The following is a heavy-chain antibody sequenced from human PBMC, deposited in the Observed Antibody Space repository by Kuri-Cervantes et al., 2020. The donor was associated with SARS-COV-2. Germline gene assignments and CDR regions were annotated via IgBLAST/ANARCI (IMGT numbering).Heavy chain of an antibody. CDR2: IKQDGSEK. D-gene: IGHD6-19*01. CDR1: GFTFSSYW. CDR3: ARGRQWRALYYFDY. Sequence: GGSLRLSCAASGFTFSSYWMSWVRQAPGKGLEWVANIKQDGSEKYYVDSVKGRFTISRDNAKNSLYLQMNSLRAEDTAVYYCARGRQWRALYYFDYWGQGTLVTVSS. J-gene: IGHJ4*02. V-gene: IGHV3-7*01.